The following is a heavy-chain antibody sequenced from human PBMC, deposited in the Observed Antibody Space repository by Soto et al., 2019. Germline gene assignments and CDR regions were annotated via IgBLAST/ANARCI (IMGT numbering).Heavy chain of an antibody. CDR1: EFTFSGRS. CDR2: IDKVGTDS. D-gene: IGHD3-10*01. J-gene: IGHJ6*03. Sequence: EVQLVESGGGLVQPGGSLRLSCAASEFTFSGRSVHWVRQAPGQGLVWVSGIDKVGTDSTYADSVKGRFTSSRDNAKNTVYLQMNSRRVEDTAVNYCARGWFGPDVWGKGTTVTVSS. CDR3: ARGWFGPDV. V-gene: IGHV3-74*03.